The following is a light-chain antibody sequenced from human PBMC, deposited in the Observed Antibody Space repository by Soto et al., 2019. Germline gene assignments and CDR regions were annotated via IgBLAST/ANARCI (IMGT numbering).Light chain of an antibody. J-gene: IGKJ1*01. CDR3: QQYYSTPPT. Sequence: DIVMTQSPDSLAVSLGERATINCKSSQSVLYSSNNKNYLAWYQQKPGQPPKLLIYWASTRESGVPDRFSGSGSGTDFTLTISSLQAADVAVYYGQQYYSTPPTFGQGTKVEIK. V-gene: IGKV4-1*01. CDR1: QSVLYSSNNKNY. CDR2: WAS.